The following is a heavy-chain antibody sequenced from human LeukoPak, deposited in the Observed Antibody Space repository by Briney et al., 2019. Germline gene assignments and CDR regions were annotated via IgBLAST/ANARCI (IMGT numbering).Heavy chain of an antibody. J-gene: IGHJ6*03. CDR2: IKQDGSEK. CDR3: ARYWADIVVVPAAMGEYYYYYYMDV. V-gene: IGHV3-7*01. D-gene: IGHD2-2*01. CDR1: GFTFSSYW. Sequence: GGSLRLSCAASGFTFSSYWMSWVRQAPGKGLEWVANIKQDGSEKYCVDSVKGRFTISRDNAKNSLYLQMNSLRAEDTAVYYCARYWADIVVVPAAMGEYYYYYYMDVWGKGTTVTVSS.